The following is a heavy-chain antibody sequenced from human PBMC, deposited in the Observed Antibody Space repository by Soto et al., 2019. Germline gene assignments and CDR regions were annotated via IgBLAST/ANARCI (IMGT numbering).Heavy chain of an antibody. D-gene: IGHD3-10*01. Sequence: SETLSLTCTFSVGSISGSHYHWGWIRQPPGKGLEWIGSIHYSGRVFYKSSLLGRVTISVDTSKNQFSLDLNSVTATDTAVYYCAFTPTMEVAGPDFWGQGTLVSVSS. V-gene: IGHV4-39*01. J-gene: IGHJ4*02. CDR3: AFTPTMEVAGPDF. CDR2: IHYSGRV. CDR1: VGSISGSHYH.